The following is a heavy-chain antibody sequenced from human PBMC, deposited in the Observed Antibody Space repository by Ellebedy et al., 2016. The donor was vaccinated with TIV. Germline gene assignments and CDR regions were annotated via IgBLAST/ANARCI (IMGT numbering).Heavy chain of an antibody. Sequence: ESLKISXAASGFTFSSYAMSWVRQAPGKGLEWVSAISGSGGSTYYADSVKGRFTISRDNSKNTLYLQMNSLRAEDTAVYYCAKPITMIVVVSGMDVWGQGTTVTVSS. D-gene: IGHD3-22*01. V-gene: IGHV3-23*01. J-gene: IGHJ6*02. CDR3: AKPITMIVVVSGMDV. CDR2: ISGSGGST. CDR1: GFTFSSYA.